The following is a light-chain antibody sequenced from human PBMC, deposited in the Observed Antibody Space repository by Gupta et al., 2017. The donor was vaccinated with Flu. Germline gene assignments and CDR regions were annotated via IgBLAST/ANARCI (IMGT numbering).Light chain of an antibody. J-gene: IGLJ3*02. CDR2: EVS. CDR1: SSDVGGYNY. CDR3: SSYTSSSPWV. V-gene: IGLV2-14*01. Sequence: TSSDVGGYNYVSWYQQHPGKAPKLMIHEVSNRPSGVSNRFSGSKSGNTASLTISGLQAEDEADYYCSSYTSSSPWVFGGGTKLTVL.